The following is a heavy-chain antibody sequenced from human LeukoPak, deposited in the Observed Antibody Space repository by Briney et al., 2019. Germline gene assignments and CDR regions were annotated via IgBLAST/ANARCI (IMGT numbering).Heavy chain of an antibody. V-gene: IGHV1-18*01. CDR2: ISAYNGNT. CDR1: GYTFTSYG. D-gene: IGHD5-18*01. Sequence: GASVKVSCKASGYTFTSYGISWVRKAPGQGLGWMGWISAYNGNTNYAQKLQGRVTMTTDTSTSTAYMELRSLRSDDTAVYYCAVRGYSYGYLSYWGQGTLVTVSS. J-gene: IGHJ4*02. CDR3: AVRGYSYGYLSY.